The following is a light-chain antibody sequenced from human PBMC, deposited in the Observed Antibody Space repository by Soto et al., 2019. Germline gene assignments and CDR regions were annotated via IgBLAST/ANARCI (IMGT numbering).Light chain of an antibody. CDR3: QQYYSTLALT. J-gene: IGKJ4*01. V-gene: IGKV4-1*01. CDR1: QSLLYDSNNKNY. Sequence: DIVMTQSPDSLAVSLGERATINCKSSQSLLYDSNNKNYLAWYQQKPGQPPKLLIYWASTRESGVPDRFSGSGSGTYFTLTISSLQAEDGAVYYCQQYYSTLALTFGGGTKVEIK. CDR2: WAS.